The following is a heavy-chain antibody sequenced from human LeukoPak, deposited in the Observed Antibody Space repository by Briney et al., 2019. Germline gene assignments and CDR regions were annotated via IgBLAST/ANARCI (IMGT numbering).Heavy chain of an antibody. CDR2: INHSGST. CDR3: ASIGAQSLYDSSGSTDY. V-gene: IGHV4-34*01. D-gene: IGHD3-22*01. CDR1: GGSFSGYY. Sequence: SETLSLTCAVYGGSFSGYYWSWMRQPPGKGLEWIGEINHSGSTNYNPSLKSRVTISVDTSKNQFSLKLSSVTAADTAVYYCASIGAQSLYDSSGSTDYWGQGTLVTVSS. J-gene: IGHJ4*02.